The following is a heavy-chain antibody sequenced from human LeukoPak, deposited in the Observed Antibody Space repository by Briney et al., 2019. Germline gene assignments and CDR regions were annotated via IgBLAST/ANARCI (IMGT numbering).Heavy chain of an antibody. CDR1: EFTFSTYA. V-gene: IGHV3-30*04. CDR2: ISYDGNKK. Sequence: PGRSLRLSCAASEFTFSTYAMHWVRQAPGKGLEWVAFISYDGNKKDYADSVKGRFTISRDNSENTLHLQMNSLRIEDAGVYYCARPSDHYYYYFYMDVWGQGTTVTVSS. CDR3: ARPSDHYYYYFYMDV. J-gene: IGHJ6*03.